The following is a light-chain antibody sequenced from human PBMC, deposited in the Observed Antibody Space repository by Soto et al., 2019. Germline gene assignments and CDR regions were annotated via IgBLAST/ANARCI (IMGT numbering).Light chain of an antibody. V-gene: IGKV1-39*01. CDR3: QQSYRTPRT. J-gene: IGKJ1*01. CDR2: DAS. Sequence: DIQRTQSXSSLSSSQRDXXXXXXXSSQRISSYLNWSQHKXGQAPRLLIYDASXLNSGVPARFSGSGSGTDFTLTISSLETEDFATYYCQQSYRTPRTFGQGTKVDIK. CDR1: QRISSY.